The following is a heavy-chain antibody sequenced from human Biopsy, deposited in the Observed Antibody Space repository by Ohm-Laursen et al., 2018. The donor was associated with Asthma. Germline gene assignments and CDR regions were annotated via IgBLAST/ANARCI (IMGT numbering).Heavy chain of an antibody. CDR3: AREVSTVDYGYYYFAMDV. V-gene: IGHV1-69*13. J-gene: IGHJ6*02. D-gene: IGHD4-17*01. CDR1: GDSFSNYA. CDR2: LIPVLGTA. Sequence: ASVNVSCKASGDSFSNYAISWGRQAPRQGLEWMGGLIPVLGTADYAQTFEGRVTITADESTSTAYMELSSLRSEDTAVYYCAREVSTVDYGYYYFAMDVWGQGTTVTVSS.